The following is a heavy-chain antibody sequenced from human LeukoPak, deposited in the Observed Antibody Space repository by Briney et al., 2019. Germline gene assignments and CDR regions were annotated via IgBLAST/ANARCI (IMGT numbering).Heavy chain of an antibody. Sequence: SETLSLTCTVSGGSISTYYWGWIRQPAGKRPEWIGRIYTRGPATYNPSLESRVTMSLDTSKNQISLNLNSVTAADRAMYYCTRGLNTALPVYWGQGILVTVSS. J-gene: IGHJ4*02. V-gene: IGHV4-4*07. CDR1: GGSISTYY. CDR3: TRGLNTALPVY. CDR2: IYTRGPA. D-gene: IGHD5-18*01.